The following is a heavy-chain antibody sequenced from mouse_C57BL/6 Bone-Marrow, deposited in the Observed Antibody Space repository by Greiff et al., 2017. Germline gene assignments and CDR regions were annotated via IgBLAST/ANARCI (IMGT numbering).Heavy chain of an antibody. Sequence: EVQLQQSGPELVKPGASVKISCKASGYTFTDYYMNWVKQSPGKSLEWIGDINPNNGGTSYNQKFKGKATLTVDKSSSTAYMQLHSLTSEASEVYYCEREGFDGYLYYYAMDDWGQGTSVTVSS. CDR2: INPNNGGT. CDR1: GYTFTDYY. CDR3: EREGFDGYLYYYAMDD. D-gene: IGHD2-3*01. J-gene: IGHJ4*01. V-gene: IGHV1-26*01.